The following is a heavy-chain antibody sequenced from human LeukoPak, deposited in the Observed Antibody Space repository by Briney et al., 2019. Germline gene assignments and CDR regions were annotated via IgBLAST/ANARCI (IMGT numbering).Heavy chain of an antibody. V-gene: IGHV4-30-2*01. Sequence: SETLSLTCAVSGGSISIGGYSWNWIRQPPGKGLEWIGYIYHSGSTYSNPSLKSRVTISVDRSKNQFSLKLNSVTAADTAVYYCARDGDYGDHLVPGGAFDIWGQGTMVTVSS. J-gene: IGHJ3*02. D-gene: IGHD4-17*01. CDR2: IYHSGST. CDR1: GGSISIGGYS. CDR3: ARDGDYGDHLVPGGAFDI.